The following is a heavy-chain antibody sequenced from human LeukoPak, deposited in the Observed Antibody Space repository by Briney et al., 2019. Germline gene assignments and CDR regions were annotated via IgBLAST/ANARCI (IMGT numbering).Heavy chain of an antibody. V-gene: IGHV3-23*01. J-gene: IGHJ4*02. Sequence: GGSLRLSWAASGFTFSTYAMGWVRQAPVKGLEWVSSIKGGGGDPFYADSVKGRFTISRDNSKNTLFLQLNSLRAEDTAVYYCAKGGHDFNPFYWWGQGTLVTVSS. D-gene: IGHD2-21*02. CDR2: IKGGGGDP. CDR1: GFTFSTYA. CDR3: AKGGHDFNPFYW.